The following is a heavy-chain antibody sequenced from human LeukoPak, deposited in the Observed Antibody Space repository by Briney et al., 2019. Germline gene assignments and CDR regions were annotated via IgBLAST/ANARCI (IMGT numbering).Heavy chain of an antibody. V-gene: IGHV3-21*01. Sequence: PGGSLRLSCADSGFTFSSYGMNWVRQAPGKGLEWVSSISDSSSYIYYADSVKGRFTISRDNAKNSLYLQMNSLRAEDTAVYYCATSNCTRTSCYRGLFDSWAREPWSPS. J-gene: IGHJ4*02. D-gene: IGHD2-2*02. CDR2: ISDSSSYI. CDR3: ATSNCTRTSCYRGLFDS. CDR1: GFTFSSYG.